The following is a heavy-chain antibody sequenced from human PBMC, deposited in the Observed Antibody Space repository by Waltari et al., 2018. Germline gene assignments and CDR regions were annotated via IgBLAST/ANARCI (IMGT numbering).Heavy chain of an antibody. CDR2: IIASFGTA. V-gene: IGHV1-69*01. CDR1: GGTFSSYA. J-gene: IGHJ3*02. D-gene: IGHD3-3*01. Sequence: QVQLVQSGAEVKKPGSSVKVSCKASGGTFSSYAISWVRQAPGQGLEWMGGIIASFGTANYAHKFQGRVTITADESTSTAYMELSSLRSEDTAVYYCAREAYDFWSGYYLRAFDIWGQGTMVTVSS. CDR3: AREAYDFWSGYYLRAFDI.